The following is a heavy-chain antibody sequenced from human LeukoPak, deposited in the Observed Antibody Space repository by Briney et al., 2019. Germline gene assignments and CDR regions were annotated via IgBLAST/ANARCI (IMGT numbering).Heavy chain of an antibody. CDR1: GFTFSSYS. D-gene: IGHD3-10*01. CDR3: ARDVTMGFGERGDY. Sequence: GGSLRLSCAASGFTFSSYSMNWVRQAPGKGLEWVSSISSSSSYIYYADSVKGRFTISRDNAKNSLYLQMNSLRAEDTAVYYCARDVTMGFGERGDYWGQGTLVTVSS. J-gene: IGHJ4*02. CDR2: ISSSSSYI. V-gene: IGHV3-21*01.